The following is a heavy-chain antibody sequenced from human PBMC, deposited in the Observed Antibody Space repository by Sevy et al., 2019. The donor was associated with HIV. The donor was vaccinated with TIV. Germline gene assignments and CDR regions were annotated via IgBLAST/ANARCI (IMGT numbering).Heavy chain of an antibody. J-gene: IGHJ6*02. D-gene: IGHD1-7*01. CDR2: TYYRSKWYS. V-gene: IGHV6-1*01. Sequence: SQTLSLTCAISGDSVSSSSAAWNWFRQSPSRGLEWLGRTYYRSKWYSDYEVSVKGRVTINPDTSKNQFSLHLESVTPEDTAVYFCARGDELNSYYYGMDVWGQWTTVTGSS. CDR1: GDSVSSSSAA. CDR3: ARGDELNSYYYGMDV.